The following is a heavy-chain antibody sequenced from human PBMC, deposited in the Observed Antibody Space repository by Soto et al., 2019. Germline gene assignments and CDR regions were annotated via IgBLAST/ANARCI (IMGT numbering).Heavy chain of an antibody. CDR1: GFTFSSYA. J-gene: IGHJ4*02. V-gene: IGHV3-23*01. CDR2: VTGNGGGT. Sequence: PGGSLRLSCAASGFTFSSYAMSWVRQAPGKGLDWISAVTGNGGGTYHADSVKGRFAISRDNSRSTLYLQMNSLRAEDTAIYYCAKGSASASPYYFDYWGQGTLVTVSS. CDR3: AKGSASASPYYFDY.